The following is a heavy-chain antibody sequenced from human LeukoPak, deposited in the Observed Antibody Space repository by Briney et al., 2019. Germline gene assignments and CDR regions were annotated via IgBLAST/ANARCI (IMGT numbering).Heavy chain of an antibody. J-gene: IGHJ5*02. V-gene: IGHV3-9*01. Sequence: GGSLRLSCAASGFTFSSYAMHWVRQAPGKGLEWVSGISWNSGSIGYADSVKGRFTISRDNAKNSLYLQMNSLRAEDTALYYCAKGHRHRYYYDSSGYYSVVSGNWFDPWGQGTLVTVSS. CDR1: GFTFSSYA. D-gene: IGHD3-22*01. CDR2: ISWNSGSI. CDR3: AKGHRHRYYYDSSGYYSVVSGNWFDP.